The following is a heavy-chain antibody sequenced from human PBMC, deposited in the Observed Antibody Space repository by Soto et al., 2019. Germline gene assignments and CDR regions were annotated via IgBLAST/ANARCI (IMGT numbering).Heavy chain of an antibody. Sequence: SETLSLTCTVSGGSIRSYYWSWIRQPPGKGLEWIGYIYYSGSTNYNPSLKSRVTLSVDTSKNQFSLKLSSVTAADTAVYYCARHDIVAVPAVFDSWGQGTLVTVSS. D-gene: IGHD2-2*01. J-gene: IGHJ4*02. CDR1: GGSIRSYY. CDR3: ARHDIVAVPAVFDS. CDR2: IYYSGST. V-gene: IGHV4-59*08.